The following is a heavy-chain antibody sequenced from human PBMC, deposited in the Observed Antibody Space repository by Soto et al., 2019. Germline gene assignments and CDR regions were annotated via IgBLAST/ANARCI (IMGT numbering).Heavy chain of an antibody. D-gene: IGHD2-21*02. CDR2: IIPIFGTA. CDR1: GGTFSSYA. CDR3: ARDPTYAYCGGDCYRNDAFDI. V-gene: IGHV1-69*12. Sequence: QVQLVQSGAEVKKPGSSVKVSCKASGGTFSSYAISWVRQAPGQGLEWMGGIIPIFGTANYAQKFQGRVTITADESTSTAYMELRSLRSEDTAVYYCARDPTYAYCGGDCYRNDAFDIWGQGTMVTVSS. J-gene: IGHJ3*02.